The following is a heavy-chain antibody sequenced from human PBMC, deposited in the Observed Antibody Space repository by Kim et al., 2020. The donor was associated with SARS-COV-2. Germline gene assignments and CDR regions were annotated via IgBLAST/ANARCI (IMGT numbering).Heavy chain of an antibody. J-gene: IGHJ4*02. V-gene: IGHV4-34*01. CDR1: GGSFSGYY. D-gene: IGHD2-2*01. Sequence: SETLSLTCAVYGGSFSGYYWSWIRQPPGKGLEWIGEINHSGSTNYNPSLKSRVTISVDTSKNQFSLKLSSVTAADTAVYYCARICTSCYAPQLDYWGQGTLVTVSS. CDR3: ARICTSCYAPQLDY. CDR2: INHSGST.